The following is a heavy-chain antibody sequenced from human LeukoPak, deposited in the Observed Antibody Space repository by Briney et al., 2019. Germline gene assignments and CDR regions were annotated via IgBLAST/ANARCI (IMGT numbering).Heavy chain of an antibody. D-gene: IGHD1-1*01. V-gene: IGHV1-69*13. J-gene: IGHJ3*02. CDR2: IIPIFGTA. CDR1: GGTFSSYG. Sequence: SVNVSCKASGGTFSSYGINWVRLAPGQGLEWMGGIIPIFGTADYAQKFQGRVTITADESASTAYMELSSLRSEDTAVYYCARSTTLPPDGAFDIWGQGTMVTVSS. CDR3: ARSTTLPPDGAFDI.